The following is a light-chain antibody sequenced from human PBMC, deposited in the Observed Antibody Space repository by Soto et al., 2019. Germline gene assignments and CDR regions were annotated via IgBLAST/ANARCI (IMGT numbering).Light chain of an antibody. J-gene: IGLJ1*01. CDR3: ISYTGSSTSYV. Sequence: QSALAQPRSVSGSPGQSVTVSCIGTSSDVGDYNSVSWYQQHPGKAPKLMIYEVSNRPSGVSNRFSGSKSGNTASLTISGLQAEDEADYYCISYTGSSTSYVFGTGTKVTVL. CDR2: EVS. CDR1: SSDVGDYNS. V-gene: IGLV2-14*01.